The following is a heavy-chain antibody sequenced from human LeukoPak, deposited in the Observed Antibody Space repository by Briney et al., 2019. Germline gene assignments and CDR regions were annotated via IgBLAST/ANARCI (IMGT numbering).Heavy chain of an antibody. CDR1: GVSISSYY. V-gene: IGHV4-59*01. Sequence: SKTLSLTCTVSGVSISSYYWSWIRQPPGKGLEWIGYIYYSGSTNYNPSLKSRVTISVDTSKNQFSLKLSSVTAADTAAYYCARGYSGYVLWGQGTLVTVSS. CDR2: IYYSGST. J-gene: IGHJ4*02. CDR3: ARGYSGYVL. D-gene: IGHD5-12*01.